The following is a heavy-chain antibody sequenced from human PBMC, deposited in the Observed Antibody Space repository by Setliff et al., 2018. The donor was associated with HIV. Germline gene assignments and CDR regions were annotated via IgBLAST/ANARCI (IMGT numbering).Heavy chain of an antibody. Sequence: VASVKVSCKASGYTFTGYYIHWVRQAPGRGLEWMGWINPSSAGTKYAQKFQDRVTMIRDTSITTAYMALSRLTSDDTAVYFCARGINWFAPFDYWGQGTLVTVSS. V-gene: IGHV1-2*02. CDR3: ARGINWFAPFDY. J-gene: IGHJ4*01. D-gene: IGHD1-1*01. CDR1: GYTFTGYY. CDR2: INPSSAGT.